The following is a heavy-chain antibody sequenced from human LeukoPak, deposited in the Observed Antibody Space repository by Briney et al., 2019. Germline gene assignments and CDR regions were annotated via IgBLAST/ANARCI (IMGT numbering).Heavy chain of an antibody. J-gene: IGHJ4*02. Sequence: ASVTVSCKASGYTFTSYDINWVRQATGQGLEWMGWMNPNSGNTGYAQKFQGRVTITRNTSISTAYMELSSLRSEDTAVYYCARGSPGIAAYFDYWGQGTLVTVSS. D-gene: IGHD6-13*01. CDR2: MNPNSGNT. CDR3: ARGSPGIAAYFDY. CDR1: GYTFTSYD. V-gene: IGHV1-8*03.